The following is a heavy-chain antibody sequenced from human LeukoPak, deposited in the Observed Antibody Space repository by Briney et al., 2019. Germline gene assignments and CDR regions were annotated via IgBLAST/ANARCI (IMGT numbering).Heavy chain of an antibody. CDR1: GYTFTGYY. V-gene: IGHV1-2*02. D-gene: IGHD2-15*01. CDR3: ARSTLGYCSGGSCYPGGY. J-gene: IGHJ4*02. Sequence: GASVKVSCKASGYTFTGYYMHWVRQAPGQGLEWMGWINPNSGGTNYAQKFQGRVTMTRDTSISTAYMELSRLRSDDTAVYYCARSTLGYCSGGSCYPGGYWGQGTLVTVSP. CDR2: INPNSGGT.